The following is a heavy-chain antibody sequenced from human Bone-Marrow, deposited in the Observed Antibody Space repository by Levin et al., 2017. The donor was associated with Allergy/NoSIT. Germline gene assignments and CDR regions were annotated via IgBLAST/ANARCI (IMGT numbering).Heavy chain of an antibody. J-gene: IGHJ4*02. CDR3: ARGSETFDY. CDR2: ISYDGSNK. Sequence: GESLKISCAASGFTFSSYAMHWVRQAPGKGLEWVAVISYDGSNKYYADSVKGRFTISRDNSKNTLYLQMNSLRAEDTAVYYCARGSETFDYWGQGTLVTVSS. V-gene: IGHV3-30-3*01. CDR1: GFTFSSYA.